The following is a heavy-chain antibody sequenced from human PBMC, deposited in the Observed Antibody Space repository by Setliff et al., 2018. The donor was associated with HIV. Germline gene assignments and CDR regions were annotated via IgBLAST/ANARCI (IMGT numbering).Heavy chain of an antibody. CDR2: IYTSGSA. CDR1: GGSMSGTFY. V-gene: IGHV4-4*07. CDR3: ARSMGAFDY. D-gene: IGHD1-26*01. Sequence: SETLSLTCSVSGGSMSGTFYWSWIRQPAGKGLEWIGHIYTSGSATFNPSLRSRVTISINTSKNQFSLELSSVTAAGTAVYYCARSMGAFDYWGPGALVTSPQ. J-gene: IGHJ4*02.